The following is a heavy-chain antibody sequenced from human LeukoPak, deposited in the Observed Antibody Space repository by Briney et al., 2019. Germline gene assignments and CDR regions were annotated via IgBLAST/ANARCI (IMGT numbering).Heavy chain of an antibody. D-gene: IGHD3-22*01. J-gene: IGHJ4*02. CDR3: AKHTYYYESSGTTALCDY. Sequence: TGGSLRLSCEASGFTFSSDDMSWVRQAPGKGLVWVTGISGSGGSTYYADSVKGRFTISRDNSKNTLYLRKNSLRAEDTAVYYCAKHTYYYESSGTTALCDYWGQGTLVTVSS. CDR1: GFTFSSDD. V-gene: IGHV3-23*01. CDR2: ISGSGGST.